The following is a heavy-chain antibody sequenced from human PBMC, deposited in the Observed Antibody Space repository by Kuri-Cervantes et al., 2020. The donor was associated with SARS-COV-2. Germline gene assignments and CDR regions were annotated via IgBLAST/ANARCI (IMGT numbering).Heavy chain of an antibody. CDR2: IDWDDDT. J-gene: IGHJ5*02. CDR3: ARTYSGDYLNWFDP. Sequence: SGPTLVKPTQTLTLTCTFSGFSLSTSGMCVSWIRQPPGKALEWLARIDWDDDTFYNASLKTRLTISKDTSKKQVVLTMTTMDPVDTATYYCARTYSGDYLNWFDPWGQGILVTVSS. D-gene: IGHD1-26*01. V-gene: IGHV2-70*17. CDR1: GFSLSTSGMC.